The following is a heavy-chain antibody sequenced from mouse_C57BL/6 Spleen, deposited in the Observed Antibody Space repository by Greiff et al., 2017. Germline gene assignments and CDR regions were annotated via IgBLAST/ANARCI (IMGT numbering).Heavy chain of an antibody. V-gene: IGHV5-9-1*02. CDR2: ISRGGDYI. J-gene: IGHJ3*01. CDR3: TRDRGNPAWFAY. Sequence: EVMLVESGEGLVKPGGSLKLSCAASGFTFSSYAMSWVRPTPEKRLEWVAYISRGGDYIYYADNVKGRFTLSRDNARNTLYLQMSSLKAEDTAMYYCTRDRGNPAWFAYWGQGTLVTVSA. D-gene: IGHD2-1*01. CDR1: GFTFSSYA.